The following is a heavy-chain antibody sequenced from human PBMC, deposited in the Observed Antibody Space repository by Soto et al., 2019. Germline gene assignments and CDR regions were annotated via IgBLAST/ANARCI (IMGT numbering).Heavy chain of an antibody. CDR1: GFTFSSYW. Sequence: EVQLVASGGGLVQPGGSLRLSCAASGFTFSSYWMHWVRQAPGKGLVWVSRINSDGSSTSYADSVKGRFTISRDNAKNTLYLQMNSLRAEDTAVYYCARDQKYQLLSPYYYYYGMDVWGQGTTVTVSS. J-gene: IGHJ6*02. D-gene: IGHD2-2*01. CDR3: ARDQKYQLLSPYYYYYGMDV. CDR2: INSDGSST. V-gene: IGHV3-74*01.